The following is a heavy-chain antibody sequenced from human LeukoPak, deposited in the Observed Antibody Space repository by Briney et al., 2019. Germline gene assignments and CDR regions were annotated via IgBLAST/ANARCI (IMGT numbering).Heavy chain of an antibody. J-gene: IGHJ3*01. V-gene: IGHV3-7*01. CDR2: IKQDGGEK. CDR3: TRDWYGAFDL. Sequence: GGSLRLSCAASGFTFSIYWMNWVRQAPGKGLEWVANIKQDGGEKYYVDSVKGRFTISRDNAKNSLFLLMNSLTAEDTAIYYCTRDWYGAFDLWGQGTMVTVSS. CDR1: GFTFSIYW. D-gene: IGHD6-13*01.